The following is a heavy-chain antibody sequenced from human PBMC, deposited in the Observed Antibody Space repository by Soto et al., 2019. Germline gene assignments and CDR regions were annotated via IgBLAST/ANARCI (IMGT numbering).Heavy chain of an antibody. V-gene: IGHV1-18*04. CDR1: GYTFTSNS. CDR3: ARGGGYAVDY. Sequence: QVQLVQSGSELRKPGASVKVSCKASGYTFTSNSITWVRQAPGQGLEWMGWISTSSGNTKFAQKFQGRVTLTTDTSTSTVYMELTSLRSDDTAVYYCARGGGYAVDYWGQGTLVTVST. CDR2: ISTSSGNT. D-gene: IGHD5-12*01. J-gene: IGHJ4*02.